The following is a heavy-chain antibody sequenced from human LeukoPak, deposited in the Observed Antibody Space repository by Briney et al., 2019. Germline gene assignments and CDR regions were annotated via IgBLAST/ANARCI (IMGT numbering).Heavy chain of an antibody. CDR2: ISSSSSNI. CDR1: GFTFSSYE. D-gene: IGHD3-22*01. J-gene: IGHJ6*04. CDR3: ARGPTMKMDV. Sequence: PGGSLRLSCAASGFTFSSYEMNWVRQAPGKGLEWVSSISSSSSNIYYADSVKGRFTISRDNAKNSLYLQMNSLRAEDTAVYYCARGPTMKMDVWGKGTTVTVSS. V-gene: IGHV3-21*01.